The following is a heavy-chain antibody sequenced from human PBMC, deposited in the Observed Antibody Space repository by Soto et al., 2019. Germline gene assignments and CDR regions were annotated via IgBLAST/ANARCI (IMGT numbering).Heavy chain of an antibody. V-gene: IGHV4-30-4*01. CDR1: GGSISSGDYY. D-gene: IGHD1-26*01. CDR2: IYYSGST. J-gene: IGHJ4*02. CDR3: ASGDSGGYYGRIIDY. Sequence: QVQLQESGPGLVKPSQTLSLTCTVSGGSISSGDYYWSWIRQPPGKGLEWIGYIYYSGSTYYNPSLKSRVTISVDTSKNQFTLKLSSVTAADTAVYYCASGDSGGYYGRIIDYWGQGTLVTVSS.